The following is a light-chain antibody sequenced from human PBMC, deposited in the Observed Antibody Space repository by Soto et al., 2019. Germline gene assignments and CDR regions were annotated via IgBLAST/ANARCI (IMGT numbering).Light chain of an antibody. V-gene: IGLV1-51*02. CDR2: ENY. CDR3: ATYDINLDVGV. Sequence: QSVLTQPPSVSAAPGQTVTISCSGTSSNIGNNFVSWYQHLSGTAPKLLIYENYKRPSGVPDRFSGSKSGTSATLGITGLQTGDEADYYCATYDINLDVGVFGGGTKLTVL. J-gene: IGLJ2*01. CDR1: SSNIGNNF.